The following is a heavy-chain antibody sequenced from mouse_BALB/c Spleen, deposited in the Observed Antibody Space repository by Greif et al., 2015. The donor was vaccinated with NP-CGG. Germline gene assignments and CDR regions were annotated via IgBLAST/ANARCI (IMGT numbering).Heavy chain of an antibody. V-gene: IGHV1-80*01. CDR2: IYPGDGDT. Sequence: QVQLQQSGAELVRPGSSVKISCKASGYAFSSYWMNWVKQRPGQGLEWIGQIYPGDGDTNYNGKFKGKATLTADKSSSTPSSQPSGLPPEDSAVYFCPREDSVPRYFEFGAQGPRSPSPQ. CDR3: PREDSVPRYFE. CDR1: GYAFSSYW. J-gene: IGHJ1*01.